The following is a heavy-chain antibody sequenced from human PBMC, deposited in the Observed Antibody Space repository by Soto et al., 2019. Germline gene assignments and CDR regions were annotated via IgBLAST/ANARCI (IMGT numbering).Heavy chain of an antibody. V-gene: IGHV1-69*02. D-gene: IGHD5-12*01. CDR3: ARALIVATIRVYYYYDMDV. CDR2: IIPILGIA. CDR1: GGTYSSYT. J-gene: IGHJ6*03. Sequence: PVKVSCKASGGTYSSYTISWVRQDHGQGHEWMGRIIPILGIANYAQKFQGRVTITADKSTSTAYMELSSRTAEDTAEYYYARALIVATIRVYYYYDMDVWGEGTMGTGSS.